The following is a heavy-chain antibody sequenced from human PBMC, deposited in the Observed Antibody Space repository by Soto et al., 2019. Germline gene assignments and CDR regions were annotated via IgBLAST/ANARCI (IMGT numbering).Heavy chain of an antibody. CDR1: GGSFSGYY. Sequence: QVQLQQWGAGLLKPSETLSLTCAVYGGSFSGYYWSWIHQPPGKGLEWIGEINHSGSTNYNPSLKSRVTISVDTSKNQFSLKLSSVTAADTAVYYCARGRVFGVVLLDYWGQGTLVTVSS. CDR2: INHSGST. J-gene: IGHJ4*02. D-gene: IGHD3-3*01. CDR3: ARGRVFGVVLLDY. V-gene: IGHV4-34*01.